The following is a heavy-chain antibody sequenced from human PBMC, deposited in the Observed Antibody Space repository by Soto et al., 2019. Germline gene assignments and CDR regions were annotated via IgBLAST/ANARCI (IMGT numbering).Heavy chain of an antibody. CDR2: ISAYNGNT. D-gene: IGHD6-25*01. J-gene: IGHJ6*02. V-gene: IGHV1-18*04. Sequence: APAEVSCKATGYTFTSYGISWVRQAPGQGLEWMGWISAYNGNTNYAQKLQGRVTMTTDTTTSTAYMELRSLRSDDTAVYYCARVVPKTTGTGSYCGMGVWGQGTTVTVSS. CDR3: ARVVPKTTGTGSYCGMGV. CDR1: GYTFTSYG.